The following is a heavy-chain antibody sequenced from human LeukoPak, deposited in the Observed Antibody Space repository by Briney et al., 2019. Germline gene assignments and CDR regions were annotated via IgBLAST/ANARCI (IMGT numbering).Heavy chain of an antibody. Sequence: SETLSLTCTVSGGSISSSSYYWGWIRQPPGKGLEWIGSIYYSGSTYYNPSLKSRVTISVDTSKNQFSLKLSSVTAADTAVYYCARRVRSSGSLGRLNYYGMDVWGQGTTVTVSS. CDR2: IYYSGST. V-gene: IGHV4-39*07. D-gene: IGHD6-19*01. CDR1: GGSISSSSYY. CDR3: ARRVRSSGSLGRLNYYGMDV. J-gene: IGHJ6*02.